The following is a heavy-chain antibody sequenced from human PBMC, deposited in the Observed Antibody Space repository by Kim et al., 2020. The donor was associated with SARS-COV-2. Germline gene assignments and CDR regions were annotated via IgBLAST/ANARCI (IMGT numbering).Heavy chain of an antibody. D-gene: IGHD1-1*01. Sequence: GGSLRLSCAASGFTFSGSAMHWVRQASGKVLEWVGRIRSKANSYETTYAASVKGRFTISRSDSKTTAYMQMNSLKTEDKAVYYWTRGPGTTLAFWDSVD. V-gene: IGHV3-73*01. J-gene: IGHJ3*02. CDR1: GFTFSGSA. CDR2: IRSKANSYET. CDR3: TRGPGTTLAFWDSVD.